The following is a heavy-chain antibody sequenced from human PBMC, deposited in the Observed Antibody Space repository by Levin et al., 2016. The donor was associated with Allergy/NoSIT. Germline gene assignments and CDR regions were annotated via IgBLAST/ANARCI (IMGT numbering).Heavy chain of an antibody. J-gene: IGHJ4*02. V-gene: IGHV3-30*18. D-gene: IGHD6-13*01. CDR1: GFTFSSFG. CDR3: AKEGSEFISTCLDY. CDR2: IAHDGSIK. Sequence: GESLKISCAVSGFTFSSFGMQWVRQAPGKGLEWVAVIAHDGSIKYYADSVKGRFTISRDNSKNTLYLQMNSLRAEDTALYYCAKEGSEFISTCLDYWGQGTLVTVSS.